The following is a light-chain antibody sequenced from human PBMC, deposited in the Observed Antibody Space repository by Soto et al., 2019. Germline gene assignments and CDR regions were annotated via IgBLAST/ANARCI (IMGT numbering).Light chain of an antibody. V-gene: IGKV3-20*01. Sequence: ETVLTQSPATLSLSPGERATLSCRTSQSVSSSYLAWYQQKPGQAPRLLIHGTSTRATGIPNRFSGSGSGTDFTLTISGLEAEYVAVYYCQQYCGSPTWTFGQGTKVEIK. CDR3: QQYCGSPTWT. J-gene: IGKJ1*01. CDR1: QSVSSSY. CDR2: GTS.